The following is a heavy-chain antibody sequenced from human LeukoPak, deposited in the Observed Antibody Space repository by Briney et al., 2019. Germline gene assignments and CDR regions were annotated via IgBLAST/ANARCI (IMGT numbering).Heavy chain of an antibody. Sequence: SVKVSCKASGYTFTSYGISWVRQAPGQGLEWMGGIIPIFGTANYAQKFQGRVTITADESTSTAYMELSSLRSEDTAVYYCARVPPYGTGYELEDFDYWGQGTLVTVSS. V-gene: IGHV1-69*13. CDR3: ARVPPYGTGYELEDFDY. CDR1: GYTFTSYG. CDR2: IIPIFGTA. D-gene: IGHD1-1*01. J-gene: IGHJ4*02.